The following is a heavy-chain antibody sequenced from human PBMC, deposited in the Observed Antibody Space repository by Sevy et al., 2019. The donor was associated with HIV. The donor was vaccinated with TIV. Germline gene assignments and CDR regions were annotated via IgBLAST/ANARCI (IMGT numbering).Heavy chain of an antibody. CDR2: IYYSGST. CDR3: ARAVTAILTGFDY. Sequence: SETLSLTCTVSGGSISSYYWSWIRQPPGKGLEWIWFIYYSGSTNYNPSLKSRVTISVDTSKNQFSLKLSSVTAADTAVYYCARAVTAILTGFDYWGQGTLVTVSS. V-gene: IGHV4-59*01. J-gene: IGHJ4*02. D-gene: IGHD2-21*02. CDR1: GGSISSYY.